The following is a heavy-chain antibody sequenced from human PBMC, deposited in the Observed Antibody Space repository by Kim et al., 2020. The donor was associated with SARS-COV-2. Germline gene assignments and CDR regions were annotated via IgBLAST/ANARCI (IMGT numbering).Heavy chain of an antibody. D-gene: IGHD3-22*01. CDR3: AAGGDYYDSSGYLDAFDI. Sequence: SVKVSCKASGGTFSTNALSWVRQAPGQGLEWMGRIIPIFDIANYPQKFQGRVTITADKSTSTAYMELSSLRSEDTAVYYCAAGGDYYDSSGYLDAFDIWGQGRMVTVAS. CDR1: GGTFSTNA. CDR2: IIPIFDIA. V-gene: IGHV1-69*04. J-gene: IGHJ3*02.